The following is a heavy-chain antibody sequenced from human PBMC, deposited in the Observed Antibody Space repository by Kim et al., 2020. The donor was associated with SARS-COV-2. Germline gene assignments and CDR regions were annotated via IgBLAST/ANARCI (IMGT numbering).Heavy chain of an antibody. CDR3: ARGSGSGWYEDDLYYFDY. CDR1: GFTFSSYS. D-gene: IGHD6-19*01. J-gene: IGHJ4*02. Sequence: GGSLRLSCAASGFTFSSYSMNWVRQAPGKGLEWVSYISSSSSTIYYADSVKGRFTISRDNAKNSLYLQMNSLRDEDTAVYYCARGSGSGWYEDDLYYFDYWGQGTLVTVSS. CDR2: ISSSSSTI. V-gene: IGHV3-48*02.